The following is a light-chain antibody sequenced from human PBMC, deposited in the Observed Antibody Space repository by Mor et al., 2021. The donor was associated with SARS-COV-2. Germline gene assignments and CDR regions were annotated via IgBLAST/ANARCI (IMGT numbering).Light chain of an antibody. J-gene: IGKJ2*01. V-gene: IGKV3-11*01. CDR3: QQRGNWPLYT. Sequence: NRATGVPARFSGSGSGTDFTLTISRLEPEDSAVYYCQQRGNWPLYTFGQGTKL.